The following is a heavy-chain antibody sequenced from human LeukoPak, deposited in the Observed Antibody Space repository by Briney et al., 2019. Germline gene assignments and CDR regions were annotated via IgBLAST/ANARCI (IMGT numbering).Heavy chain of an antibody. V-gene: IGHV3-48*03. CDR1: GSTFSSYE. Sequence: SGGSLRLSCAASGSTFSSYELNWVRQAPGKGLEWISYISSSGTTIYYTDSVKGRFTISRDNAKNSLYLQMNSLRAEDTAVYYCGRGLGKGDYWGQGTLVTVSS. CDR2: ISSSGTTI. J-gene: IGHJ4*02. D-gene: IGHD7-27*01. CDR3: GRGLGKGDY.